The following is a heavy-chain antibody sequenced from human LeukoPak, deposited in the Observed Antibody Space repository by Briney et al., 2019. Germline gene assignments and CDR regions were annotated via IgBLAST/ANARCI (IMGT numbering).Heavy chain of an antibody. CDR1: GGSFIGFH. CDR2: INHSGST. Sequence: SGTLSLTCAVYGGSFIGFHWNWIRQPPGKGLEWIGDINHSGSTNYNPSLTSRATISVDPSKNQFSLNLSSVTAADTAVYYCARVFDSGSQAYFYYIDVWGKGTTVTISS. J-gene: IGHJ6*03. CDR3: ARVFDSGSQAYFYYIDV. D-gene: IGHD3-10*01. V-gene: IGHV4-34*01.